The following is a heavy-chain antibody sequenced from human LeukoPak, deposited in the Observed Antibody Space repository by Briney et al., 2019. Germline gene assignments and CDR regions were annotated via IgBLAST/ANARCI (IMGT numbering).Heavy chain of an antibody. CDR1: GLTFSDFY. D-gene: IGHD5-24*01. Sequence: GGSLRLSCVVSGLTFSDFYMSWVRQAPGKGLEWLSYISPSGAPIYNVDSVKGRFTISRNNSKNIVYLQMNSLRIEDTGVYYCAKDRREGYNGPHFWGLGALVTVSA. V-gene: IGHV3-11*04. CDR3: AKDRREGYNGPHF. CDR2: ISPSGAPI. J-gene: IGHJ4*02.